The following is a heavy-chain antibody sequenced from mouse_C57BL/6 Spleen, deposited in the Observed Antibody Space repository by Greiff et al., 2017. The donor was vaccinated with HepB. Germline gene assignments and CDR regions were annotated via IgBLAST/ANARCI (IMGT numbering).Heavy chain of an antibody. CDR1: GFNIKDDY. CDR2: IDPENGDT. CDR3: TLVTTRGYFDY. Sequence: LQQSGAELVRPGASVKLSCTASGFNIKDDYMHWVKQRPEQGLEWIGWIDPENGDTEYASKFQGKATITADTSSNTAYLQLSSLTSEDTAAYYCTLVTTRGYFDYWGQGTTLTVSS. V-gene: IGHV14-4*01. D-gene: IGHD2-5*01. J-gene: IGHJ2*01.